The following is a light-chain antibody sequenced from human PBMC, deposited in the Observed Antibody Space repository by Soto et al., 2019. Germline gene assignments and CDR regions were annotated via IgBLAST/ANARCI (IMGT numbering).Light chain of an antibody. V-gene: IGLV2-14*01. CDR1: SSDVGGYNY. CDR2: DVS. CDR3: TSNTNSSTLGV. Sequence: QSALTQPASVSGSPGQSITISCTGTSSDVGGYNYVSWYQQHPGKAPKLMICDVSNRPSGVSNRFSGSKSGNSASLTISWLHAEDEAEYYCTSNTNSSTLGVFGTGTKLTV. J-gene: IGLJ1*01.